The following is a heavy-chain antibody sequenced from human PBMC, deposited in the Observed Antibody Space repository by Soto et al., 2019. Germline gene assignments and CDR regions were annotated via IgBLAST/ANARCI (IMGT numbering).Heavy chain of an antibody. Sequence: PSETLSLTCTVSCGSIGSYHWSWVRRPPGKGLEWIASVYYTGTTNYNPSLGSRVTISIDAPENQISLKLTSVTAADTAFYYCARDTVLTGMFDLWGQGTLVTVSS. CDR3: ARDTVLTGMFDL. J-gene: IGHJ5*02. CDR2: VYYTGTT. CDR1: CGSIGSYH. D-gene: IGHD4-17*01. V-gene: IGHV4-59*01.